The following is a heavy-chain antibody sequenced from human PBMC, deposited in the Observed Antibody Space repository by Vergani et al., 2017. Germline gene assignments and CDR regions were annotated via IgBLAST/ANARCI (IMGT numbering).Heavy chain of an antibody. D-gene: IGHD2-15*01. CDR2: INPSGGST. V-gene: IGHV1-46*01. J-gene: IGHJ4*02. CDR3: ATDIGVVVAAAGESGSIDY. Sequence: QVQLVQSGAEVKKPGASVKVSCKASGYTFTSYYMHWVRQAPGQGLEWMGIINPSGGSTSYAQKFQGRVTMTRDTSTSTVYMELSSLRSEDTAVYYCATDIGVVVAAAGESGSIDYWGQGTLVTVSS. CDR1: GYTFTSYY.